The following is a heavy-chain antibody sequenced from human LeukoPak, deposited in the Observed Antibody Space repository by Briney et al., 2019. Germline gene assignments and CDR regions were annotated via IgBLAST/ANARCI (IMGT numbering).Heavy chain of an antibody. J-gene: IGHJ4*02. CDR2: ISNDGSNK. D-gene: IGHD6-13*01. CDR1: GFTFSSYG. Sequence: AGGSLRLSCAASGFTFSSYGMPWVRQAPGKGLEWVAVISNDGSNKYYADSVKGRFTISRDNSKNTLYLQMNSLRAEDTAVYYCTKGYSSSWYYFDYWGQGTLVTVSS. CDR3: TKGYSSSWYYFDY. V-gene: IGHV3-30*18.